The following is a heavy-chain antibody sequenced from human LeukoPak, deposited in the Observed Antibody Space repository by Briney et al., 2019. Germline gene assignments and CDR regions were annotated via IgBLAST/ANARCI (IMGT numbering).Heavy chain of an antibody. CDR2: IFPSDSDT. CDR1: GYCSTSFW. CDR3: APVPGY. V-gene: IGHV5-51*01. Sequence: GESLKISCEGSGYCSTSFWIGWVRQMPGKGLEWMGIIFPSDSDTRYSPSFQGQVTISADKSITTAYLQWSSLEASYTAMYYCAPVPGYWGQGTLVTVSS. D-gene: IGHD6-19*01. J-gene: IGHJ4*02.